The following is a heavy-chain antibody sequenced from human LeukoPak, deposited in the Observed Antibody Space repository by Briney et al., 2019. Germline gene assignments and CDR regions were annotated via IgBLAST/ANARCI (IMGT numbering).Heavy chain of an antibody. CDR3: ARAMFGVVTPFDY. V-gene: IGHV4-4*08. CDR2: IAASGTT. J-gene: IGHJ4*02. D-gene: IGHD3-3*01. CDR1: GGSIESYY. Sequence: PSETLSLTCSVSGGSIESYYWSWIRQPPGKGLEFIGYIAASGTTKHNPSLKSRVTLSMDTSKNQFSLKLRSVTAADTAVYFCARAMFGVVTPFDYWGQGTLVTVSS.